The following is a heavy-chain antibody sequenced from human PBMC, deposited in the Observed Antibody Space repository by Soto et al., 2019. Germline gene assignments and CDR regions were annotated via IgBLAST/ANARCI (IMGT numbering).Heavy chain of an antibody. J-gene: IGHJ4*02. CDR3: TKDRVPDGIYSFDY. CDR2: IDLRGTTT. V-gene: IGHV3-23*03. D-gene: IGHD2-15*01. CDR1: GFSFSDYS. Sequence: EVQLLESGGDLVQPGGSLRLSCAASGFSFSDYSMNWVRQAPGKGLEWVSFIDLRGTTTYYRDSVKGRFTVLKDKSMNTVYLQMKSLRVEDAAVYYCTKDRVPDGIYSFDYWGQGALVTVSS.